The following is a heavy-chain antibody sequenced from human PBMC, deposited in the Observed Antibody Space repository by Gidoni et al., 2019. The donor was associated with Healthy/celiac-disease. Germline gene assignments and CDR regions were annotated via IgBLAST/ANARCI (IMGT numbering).Heavy chain of an antibody. Sequence: EVQLVESGGGLVQPGGSLGLSCAASGFTFSSYDMHWVSQATGKGLEWVSAIGTAGDTYYPGSVKGRFTISRENAKNSLYLQMNSLRAGDTAVYYCARATVTTDFDYWGQGTLVTVSS. CDR1: GFTFSSYD. D-gene: IGHD4-17*01. V-gene: IGHV3-13*01. CDR2: IGTAGDT. J-gene: IGHJ4*02. CDR3: ARATVTTDFDY.